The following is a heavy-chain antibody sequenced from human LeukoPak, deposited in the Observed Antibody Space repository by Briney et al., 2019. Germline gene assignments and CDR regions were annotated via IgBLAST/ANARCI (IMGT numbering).Heavy chain of an antibody. CDR3: AREGYYDSTGYAMVAYMDV. CDR2: IYNSGST. J-gene: IGHJ6*02. V-gene: IGHV4-59*01. CDR1: GGSISSYY. D-gene: IGHD3-22*01. Sequence: SETLSLTCTVSGGSISSYYWSWIRQPPGKGLEWIGYIYNSGSTNYNPSLKSRVTISVDTSRDQFSLKLSSVTAADTAVYYCAREGYYDSTGYAMVAYMDVWGQGTTVTVSS.